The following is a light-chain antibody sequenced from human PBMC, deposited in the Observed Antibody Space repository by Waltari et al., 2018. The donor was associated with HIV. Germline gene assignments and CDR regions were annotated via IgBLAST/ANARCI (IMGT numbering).Light chain of an antibody. V-gene: IGKV1-39*01. CDR3: QQTYMTPQT. J-gene: IGKJ5*01. Sequence: DIQMTQSPSFLSASVGDRVRITCRASQTIKNNLNWYRQKPGKALKLLIYGASNLQSGVPSRFTGTGSGTYFTLTVSSLQPEDFATYYCQQTYMTPQTFGQGTRLEIK. CDR2: GAS. CDR1: QTIKNN.